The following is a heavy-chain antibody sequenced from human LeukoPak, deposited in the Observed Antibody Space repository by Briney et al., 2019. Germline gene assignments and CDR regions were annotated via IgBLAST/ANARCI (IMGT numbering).Heavy chain of an antibody. CDR2: IYRGGRA. CDR3: ARDGGAPAGN. J-gene: IGHJ4*02. CDR1: GFNVSNNY. Sequence: GGSLRLSCAASGFNVSNNYMSWVRQAPGKGLEWVSVIYRGGRAYYADSVKGRITISRDNSKNTLYLLMNSLRVEDTAVYYCARDGGAPAGNWGQGTLVTVSS. V-gene: IGHV3-53*01. D-gene: IGHD6-13*01.